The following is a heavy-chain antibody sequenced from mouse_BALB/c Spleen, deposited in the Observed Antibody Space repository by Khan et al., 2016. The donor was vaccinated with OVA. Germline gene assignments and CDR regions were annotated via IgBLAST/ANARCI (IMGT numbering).Heavy chain of an antibody. CDR1: GYTFTNYG. Sequence: QLQLVQSGPELKKPGETVKISCKASGYTFTNYGMNWVKQAPGKGLKWMGWINTYTGEPTYADDFKGRFAFSLETSASTAYLQINNLKHEDTATYFCARSNGNYWFAYWGQGTLVTVSA. D-gene: IGHD2-1*01. J-gene: IGHJ3*01. CDR2: INTYTGEP. V-gene: IGHV9-3-1*01. CDR3: ARSNGNYWFAY.